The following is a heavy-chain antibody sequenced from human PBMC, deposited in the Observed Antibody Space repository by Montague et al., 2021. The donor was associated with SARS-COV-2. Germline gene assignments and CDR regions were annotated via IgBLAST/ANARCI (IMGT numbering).Heavy chain of an antibody. D-gene: IGHD1-26*01. Sequence: SETLSLTCTVSGGSISSYYWSWIRQPPGKGLEWIGYIYYSGSTNYNPSLKSRVTISVDTSKNQFSLKLSSVTAADTAVYYCARGTYSGVDSDGYYYYYGMDVWGQGTTVTVSS. V-gene: IGHV4-59*01. CDR2: IYYSGST. CDR1: GGSISSYY. J-gene: IGHJ6*02. CDR3: ARGTYSGVDSDGYYYYYGMDV.